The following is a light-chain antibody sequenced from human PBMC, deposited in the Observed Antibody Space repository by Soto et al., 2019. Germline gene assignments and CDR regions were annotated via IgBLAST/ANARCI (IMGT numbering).Light chain of an antibody. V-gene: IGKV3-11*01. CDR1: QSVSSY. J-gene: IGKJ2*01. CDR2: DAS. CDR3: QQRNSWPRT. Sequence: EIVLTQSPATLSLSPGERATLSCRATQSVSSYLAWYHQKHGQAPRLLIYDASNRATGITARFSGGGCGTDFTLTISSLEHEDVSVYYCQQRNSWPRTFGQGTKLEIK.